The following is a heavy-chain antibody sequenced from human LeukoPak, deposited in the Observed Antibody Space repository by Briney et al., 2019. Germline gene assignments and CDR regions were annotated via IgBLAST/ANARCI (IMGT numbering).Heavy chain of an antibody. V-gene: IGHV3-53*01. CDR2: TYTGGNS. CDR1: GFTFSSYA. Sequence: GGSLRLSCAASGFTFSSYAMSWVRQTPGKGLEWVSVTYTGGNSYYAGSVKGRFIISRDISKNTLYLQMNSLRAEDSALYYCARGGRGSAAVVAPRSFDIWGQGTMVTVSS. CDR3: ARGGRGSAAVVAPRSFDI. J-gene: IGHJ3*02. D-gene: IGHD3-22*01.